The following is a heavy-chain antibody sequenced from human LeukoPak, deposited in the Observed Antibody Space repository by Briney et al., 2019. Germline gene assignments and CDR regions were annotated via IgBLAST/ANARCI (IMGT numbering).Heavy chain of an antibody. Sequence: ASVKVSCKASGYTFTGYYMHWVRQAPGQGLEWMGWINPNSGGTNYAQEFQGRVTMTRDTSISTAYMELSRLRSDDTAVYYCARMGVYSSSWLDYWGQGTLVTVSS. CDR1: GYTFTGYY. CDR3: ARMGVYSSSWLDY. J-gene: IGHJ4*02. D-gene: IGHD6-13*01. CDR2: INPNSGGT. V-gene: IGHV1-2*02.